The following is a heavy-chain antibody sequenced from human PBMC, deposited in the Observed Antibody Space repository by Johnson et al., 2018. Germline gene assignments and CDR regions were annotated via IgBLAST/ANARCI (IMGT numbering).Heavy chain of an antibody. Sequence: QVQLVQSGGGVVQXGRSXRLXCAASGFTFSSYGMPWVRQAPGKGLEWVAVISYDGSNKYYADSVKGRFTISRDNSKNTLYLQMNSLRAEDTAVYYCAKEYSSSSEYFQHWGQGTLVTVSS. J-gene: IGHJ1*01. D-gene: IGHD6-6*01. CDR2: ISYDGSNK. CDR3: AKEYSSSSEYFQH. CDR1: GFTFSSYG. V-gene: IGHV3-30*18.